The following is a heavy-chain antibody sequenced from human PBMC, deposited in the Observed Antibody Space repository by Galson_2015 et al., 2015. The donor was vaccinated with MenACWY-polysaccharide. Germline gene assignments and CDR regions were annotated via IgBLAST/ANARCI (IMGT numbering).Heavy chain of an antibody. CDR1: GGSISSGNYY. D-gene: IGHD2-15*01. Sequence: ETLSLTCTVSGGSISSGNYYWGWIRQSPEKGLEWIGTISYSGSTYYNPSLKSRVTISVDTPKNQFSLKLSSVTAADTAVYYCASRLAQVGIAGYGYGMDVWGQGTTVTVSS. CDR3: ASRLAQVGIAGYGYGMDV. V-gene: IGHV4-39*01. J-gene: IGHJ6*02. CDR2: ISYSGST.